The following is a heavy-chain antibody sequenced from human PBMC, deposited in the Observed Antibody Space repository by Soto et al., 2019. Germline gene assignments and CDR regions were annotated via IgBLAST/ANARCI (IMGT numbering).Heavy chain of an antibody. CDR2: ISYDGSNK. V-gene: IGHV3-30-3*01. CDR3: ARGSTADGSNWYFDL. J-gene: IGHJ2*01. CDR1: GFTFSSYA. D-gene: IGHD1-26*01. Sequence: QVQLVESGGGVVQPGRSLRLSCAASGFTFSSYAMHWVRQAPGKGLEWVAVISYDGSNKYYADSVKGRFTISRDNSKNTLYLQMNSMRAEDTAVYYCARGSTADGSNWYFDLWGRGTLVTVSS.